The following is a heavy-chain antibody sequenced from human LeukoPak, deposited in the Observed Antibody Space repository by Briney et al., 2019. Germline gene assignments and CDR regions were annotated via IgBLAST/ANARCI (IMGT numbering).Heavy chain of an antibody. V-gene: IGHV3-23*01. CDR2: ISGSGGST. D-gene: IGHD3-16*01. CDR1: GFRFTSYA. CDR3: AKLGAYRVYSFIDF. J-gene: IGHJ4*02. Sequence: GGSLRLSCAASGFRFTSYAMIWLRQVPGKGREGVAGISGSGGSTYYSDPVKGRFTISRDTSDNTLHLNMSTLTTDDTAVYFCAKLGAYRVYSFIDFWGQGIPVTVSS.